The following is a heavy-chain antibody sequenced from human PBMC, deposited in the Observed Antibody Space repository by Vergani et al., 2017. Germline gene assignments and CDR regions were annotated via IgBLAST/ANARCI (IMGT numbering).Heavy chain of an antibody. V-gene: IGHV1-69*12. J-gene: IGHJ6*02. D-gene: IGHD4-23*01. CDR2: IIPIFGTA. Sequence: QGQLAQSGAEVKKPGSSVKVSCKASGGTFSSYAISWVRQAPGQGLEWMGGIIPIFGTANYAQKFQGRVTITADESTSTAYMELSSLRSEDTAVYYCARDRPVVTPFTHYYYYGMDVWGQGTTVTVSS. CDR3: ARDRPVVTPFTHYYYYGMDV. CDR1: GGTFSSYA.